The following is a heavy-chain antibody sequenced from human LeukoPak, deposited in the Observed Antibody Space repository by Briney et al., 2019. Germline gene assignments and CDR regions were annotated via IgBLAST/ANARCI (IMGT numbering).Heavy chain of an antibody. V-gene: IGHV4-34*01. CDR3: ARAADYSGSYYPFDY. CDR2: INHSGGT. Sequence: SETLSLTCAVYGGSFSGYYWSWIRQPPGKGLEWIGEINHSGGTNYNPSLKSRVTISVDTSKNQFSLKLSSVTAADTAVYYCARAADYSGSYYPFDYWGQGTLVSVSS. J-gene: IGHJ4*02. CDR1: GGSFSGYY. D-gene: IGHD1-26*01.